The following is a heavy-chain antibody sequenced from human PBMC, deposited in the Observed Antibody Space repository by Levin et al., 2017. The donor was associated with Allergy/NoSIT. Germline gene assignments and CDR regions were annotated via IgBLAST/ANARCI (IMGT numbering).Heavy chain of an antibody. D-gene: IGHD3-9*01. Sequence: SETLSLTCAVYGGSFSGYYWSWIRQPPGKGLEWIGEINHSGSTNYNPSLKSRVTISVDTSKNQFSLKLSSVTAADTAVYYCASRLRYFDWLPLNWGQGTLVTVSS. V-gene: IGHV4-34*01. CDR1: GGSFSGYY. J-gene: IGHJ4*02. CDR2: INHSGST. CDR3: ASRLRYFDWLPLN.